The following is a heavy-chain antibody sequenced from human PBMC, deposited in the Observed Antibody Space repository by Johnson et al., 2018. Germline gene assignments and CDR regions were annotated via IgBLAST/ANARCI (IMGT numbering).Heavy chain of an antibody. J-gene: IGHJ6*02. Sequence: QPGGSLRLSCAASGFSFSSLDMHWVRQDTGKGLEWVSAIGAAGDTYYADSVKGRFTITRENAKNSLYLQMNNLRAEETAVYYCARDKEGSMDVWGQGTTVTVSS. CDR2: IGAAGDT. CDR3: ARDKEGSMDV. CDR1: GFSFSSLD. V-gene: IGHV3-13*01.